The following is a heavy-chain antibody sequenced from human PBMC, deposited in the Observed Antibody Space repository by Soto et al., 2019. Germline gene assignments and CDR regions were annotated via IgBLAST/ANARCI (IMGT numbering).Heavy chain of an antibody. J-gene: IGHJ1*01. CDR1: GGSINNYY. D-gene: IGHD4-17*01. CDR2: IFYSGSP. V-gene: IGHV4-59*01. CDR3: ARGHDYGRY. Sequence: PXETLSLTCTVSGGSINNYYWSWIRQPPGKGLEWIGYIFYSGSPTYNPSLKSRVTISVDTSKNQFSLKLNSVTAADTAVYYCARGHDYGRYWGQGSLVTVSS.